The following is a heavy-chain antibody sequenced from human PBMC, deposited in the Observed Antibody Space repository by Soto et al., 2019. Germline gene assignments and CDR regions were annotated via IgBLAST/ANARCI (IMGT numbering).Heavy chain of an antibody. J-gene: IGHJ4*02. CDR2: INPRGDSA. D-gene: IGHD3-3*01. V-gene: IGHV1-46*01. Sequence: QVQLVQSGAEVKKPGASVKISCKASGYTFSNFYLFWVRQAPGQGLEWMGMINPRGDSATYAQKFQDRGAVTRDMSTSTVYMELTSLKSEDAAVYYWARGGPITLGVVGRVLRYWGQGTLVTVSS. CDR3: ARGGPITLGVVGRVLRY. CDR1: GYTFSNFY.